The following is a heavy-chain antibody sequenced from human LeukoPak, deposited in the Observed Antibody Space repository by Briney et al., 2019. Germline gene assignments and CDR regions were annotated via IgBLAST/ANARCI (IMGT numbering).Heavy chain of an antibody. CDR2: ISGSGGST. J-gene: IGHJ6*02. Sequence: GGSLRLSCAASGFTFSSYAMSWVRQAPGKGLEWVSAISGSGGSTYYADSVKGRFTISRDNSKNTLYLQMNSLRAEDTAVYYCAKHHYGDHVGSYYYYGMDVWGQGTTVTVSS. CDR1: GFTFSSYA. D-gene: IGHD4-17*01. V-gene: IGHV3-23*01. CDR3: AKHHYGDHVGSYYYYGMDV.